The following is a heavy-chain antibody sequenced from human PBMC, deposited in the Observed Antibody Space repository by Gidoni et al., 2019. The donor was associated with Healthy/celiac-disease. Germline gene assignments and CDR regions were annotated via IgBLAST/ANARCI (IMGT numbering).Heavy chain of an antibody. Sequence: QVQLVESGGGVFQPVRSLRLSCAASGFTFSSYAMHWVRQAPGKGLEWVAVISYDGSNKYYADSVKGRFTISRDNSKNTLYLQMNSLRAEDTAVYYCASLTEDIVVVPAQSNWFDPWGQGTLVTVSS. D-gene: IGHD2-2*01. CDR2: ISYDGSNK. CDR3: ASLTEDIVVVPAQSNWFDP. CDR1: GFTFSSYA. J-gene: IGHJ5*02. V-gene: IGHV3-30*04.